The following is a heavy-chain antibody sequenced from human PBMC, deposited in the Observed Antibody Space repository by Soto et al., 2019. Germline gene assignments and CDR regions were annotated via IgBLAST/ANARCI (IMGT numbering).Heavy chain of an antibody. Sequence: QVQLQQWGAGLLKPSETLSLTCAVYGGSFSGYYWGWIRQPPGKGLECIGEINHSGSTNYNPSHKSRVTISVDTSKNQFSLKLSAVPAADTAVYYCARGWLQLKDFDYWGQGTLVTVSS. J-gene: IGHJ4*02. D-gene: IGHD5-12*01. CDR1: GGSFSGYY. CDR3: ARGWLQLKDFDY. CDR2: INHSGST. V-gene: IGHV4-34*01.